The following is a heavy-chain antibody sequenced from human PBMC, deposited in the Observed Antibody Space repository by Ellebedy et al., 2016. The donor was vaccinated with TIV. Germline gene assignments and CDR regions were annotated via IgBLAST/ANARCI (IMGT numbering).Heavy chain of an antibody. V-gene: IGHV3-11*01. CDR1: GFTFSDYY. Sequence: GESLKISXAASGFTFSDYYMSWIRQAPGKGLEWVSYISSSGSTIYYADSVKGRFTISRDNAKNSLYLQMNSLRAEDTAVYYCARANNQVDYWGQGTLVTVSS. J-gene: IGHJ4*02. CDR2: ISSSGSTI. CDR3: ARANNQVDY.